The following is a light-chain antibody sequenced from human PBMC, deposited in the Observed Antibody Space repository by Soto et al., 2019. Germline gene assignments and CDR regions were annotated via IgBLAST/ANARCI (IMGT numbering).Light chain of an antibody. J-gene: IGKJ5*01. V-gene: IGKV3-11*01. Sequence: EIVLTQSPATLSSSPGERATLSCRASQTVSSKLAWYQHKPGQAPRLLIYDTSNRATGIPARFSGSGSGTDFTLTISSLQSEDFAVYYCQQRSNWPPGFGQGTRLEIK. CDR2: DTS. CDR1: QTVSSK. CDR3: QQRSNWPPG.